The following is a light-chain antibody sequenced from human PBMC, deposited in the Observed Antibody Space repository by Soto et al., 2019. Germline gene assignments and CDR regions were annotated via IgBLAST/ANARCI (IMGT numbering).Light chain of an antibody. J-gene: IGKJ2*01. CDR1: QNVNTN. Sequence: EVLMTQSPATLSVSPGERATLSCRASQNVNTNLAWYHQKPGQAPRLLIYGASTRATGIAAKFSGSGSGTEFTLTISSLQSEDFAVYCCQQYNNWPYTFGQGTNLASK. CDR3: QQYNNWPYT. CDR2: GAS. V-gene: IGKV3-15*01.